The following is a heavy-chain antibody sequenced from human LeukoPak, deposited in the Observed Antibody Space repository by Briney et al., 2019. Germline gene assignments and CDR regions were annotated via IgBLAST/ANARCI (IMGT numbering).Heavy chain of an antibody. CDR3: AGAVAAGGNGYFDY. D-gene: IGHD6-13*01. CDR1: GYSFTNYW. V-gene: IGHV5-51*01. Sequence: GESLKISCKGSGYSFTNYWIGWVRQMPGKGLEYMGIIYPGDSDTRYSPSFQGQVTISADKSISTAYLQWSSLEASDTAIYYCAGAVAAGGNGYFDYWGQGTLVTVSS. J-gene: IGHJ4*02. CDR2: IYPGDSDT.